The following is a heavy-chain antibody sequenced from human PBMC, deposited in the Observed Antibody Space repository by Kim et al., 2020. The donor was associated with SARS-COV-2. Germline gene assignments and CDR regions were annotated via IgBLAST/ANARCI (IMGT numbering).Heavy chain of an antibody. J-gene: IGHJ6*02. CDR3: ARQDTAAGSYHYYGMDV. D-gene: IGHD6-13*01. CDR1: GYSFTSYW. Sequence: VESLKISCKGSGYSFTSYWISWVRQMPGKGLEWMGRIDPSDSYTNYSPSFQGHVTISADKSISTAYLQWSSLKASVTAMYYCARQDTAAGSYHYYGMDVWGQGATVTVSS. CDR2: IDPSDSYT. V-gene: IGHV5-10-1*01.